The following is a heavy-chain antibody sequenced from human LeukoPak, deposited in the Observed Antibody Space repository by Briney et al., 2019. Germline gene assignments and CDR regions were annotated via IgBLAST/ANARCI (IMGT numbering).Heavy chain of an antibody. J-gene: IGHJ4*02. V-gene: IGHV4-39*07. D-gene: IGHD5-18*01. CDR3: ARLRVRGYGYGPWEGPTWLDY. CDR1: GDSINIDNYY. Sequence: SETLSLTCTVSGDSINIDNYYWGWIRQPPGKGLEWIGIVYYSGSTYYSTSLKSRVTISVDTSKNQFSLKVSSVTAADTAVYYCARLRVRGYGYGPWEGPTWLDYWGQGTLVTVSS. CDR2: VYYSGST.